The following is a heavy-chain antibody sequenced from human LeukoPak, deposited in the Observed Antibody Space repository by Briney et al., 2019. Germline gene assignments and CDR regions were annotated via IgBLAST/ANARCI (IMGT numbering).Heavy chain of an antibody. D-gene: IGHD6-19*01. J-gene: IGHJ4*02. V-gene: IGHV3-30*18. Sequence: GRSLRLSCAASGFTFSTFAMHWVRQAPGKGLEWVAVISSDGSGIYYADSVKGRLTISRDNSRNTLYLQMNSLRAEDTAVYYCAKDLTTGYSSGWYVYWGQGTLVTVSS. CDR2: ISSDGSGI. CDR3: AKDLTTGYSSGWYVY. CDR1: GFTFSTFA.